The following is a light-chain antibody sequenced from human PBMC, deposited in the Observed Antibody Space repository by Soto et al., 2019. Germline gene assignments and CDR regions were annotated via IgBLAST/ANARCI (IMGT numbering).Light chain of an antibody. CDR3: GPGESSRNWV. CDR1: SSNIGNNY. V-gene: IGLV1-51*01. CDR2: DNI. Sequence: QSVLTQSPSVSAAPGQTVTISCSGTSSNIGNNYVSWYQLLPETAPKLLIYDNIKRPSGIPDRFSGSKSGTSATQVITGLQTGDEADYYGGPGESSRNWVFGGGTKLTVL. J-gene: IGLJ3*02.